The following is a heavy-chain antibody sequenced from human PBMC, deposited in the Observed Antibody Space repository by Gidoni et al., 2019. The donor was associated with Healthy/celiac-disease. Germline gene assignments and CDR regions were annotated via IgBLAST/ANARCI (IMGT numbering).Heavy chain of an antibody. D-gene: IGHD3-3*01. CDR2: IYPGDSDT. Sequence: EVQLVQSGAEVKKPGESLKISCKGSGYSFTIYCIGWVRLLPGKGLEWMGIIYPGDSDTRYSPSFQGQVTISADKSISTAYLQWSSLKASDTAMYYCARHQAGYYDFWSGGIFDYWGQGTLVTVSS. CDR1: GYSFTIYC. CDR3: ARHQAGYYDFWSGGIFDY. V-gene: IGHV5-51*01. J-gene: IGHJ4*02.